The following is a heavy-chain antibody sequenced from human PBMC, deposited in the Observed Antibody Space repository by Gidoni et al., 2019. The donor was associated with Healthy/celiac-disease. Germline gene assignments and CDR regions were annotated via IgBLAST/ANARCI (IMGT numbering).Heavy chain of an antibody. V-gene: IGHV1-69*01. CDR1: GGTFSSYA. J-gene: IGHJ4*02. D-gene: IGHD6-6*01. CDR2: IIPIFGTA. Sequence: QVQLVQSGAEVKKPGSSVKVSCQASGGTFSSYASSGVRQAPGQGLEWMGGIIPIFGTANYAQKFQGRVTITADESTSTAYMELSSLRSEDTAVYYCASSEYSSPLPDYWGQGTLVTVSS. CDR3: ASSEYSSPLPDY.